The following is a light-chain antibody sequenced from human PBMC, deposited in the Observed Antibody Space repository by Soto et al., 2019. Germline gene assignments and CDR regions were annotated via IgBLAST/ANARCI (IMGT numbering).Light chain of an antibody. J-gene: IGKJ1*01. CDR3: QVFDGSIWK. CDR1: HSVNIY. CDR2: NAF. V-gene: IGKV3-11*01. Sequence: EIVLTPSPATLSLSPVEIATLSCSASHSVNIYLAWYQQKPGQAPRLLINNAFNRATGIPARFSGSGSGTDFTFTITRLEPEDFAVYYCQVFDGSIWKFGQGNKVAIK.